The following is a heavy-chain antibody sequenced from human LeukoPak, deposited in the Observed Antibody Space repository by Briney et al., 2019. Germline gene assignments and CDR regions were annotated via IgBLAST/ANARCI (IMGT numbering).Heavy chain of an antibody. D-gene: IGHD2-2*01. V-gene: IGHV3-30*18. J-gene: IGHJ4*03. CDR2: ISYDGSNK. CDR1: GFTLSSYG. Sequence: GGSLRHSCAATGFTLSSYGMHSVRQAPGKGLEWVAVISYDGSNKYYADSVKGRFNISRDNSKNTLYLQMNSLRAEDRAVYYCAKDAYCSSTSCYVDYWGQGTLVTVSS. CDR3: AKDAYCSSTSCYVDY.